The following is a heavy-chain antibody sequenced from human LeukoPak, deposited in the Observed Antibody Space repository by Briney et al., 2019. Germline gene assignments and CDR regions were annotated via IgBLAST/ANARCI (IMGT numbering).Heavy chain of an antibody. D-gene: IGHD6-25*01. CDR2: INHSGST. CDR1: GGSFSGYY. CDR3: ARRGVKAADY. V-gene: IGHV4-34*01. J-gene: IGHJ4*02. Sequence: PSETLSLTCAVYGGSFSGYYWSWIRQPPGKGLEWIGEINHSGSTNYNPSLKSRVTISVDTSKNQFSLKLSSVTAADTAVYYCARRGVKAADYWGQGTLVTVSS.